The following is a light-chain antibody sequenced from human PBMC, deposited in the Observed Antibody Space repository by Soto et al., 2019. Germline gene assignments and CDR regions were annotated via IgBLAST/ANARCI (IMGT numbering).Light chain of an antibody. CDR2: NND. CDR1: SGNIGAGYD. Sequence: QPVLTQPPSVSGAPGQSVTISCTGTSGNIGAGYDVHWYQQPPGSTPKLLIYNNDNRPSGVPDRFSGFKSGASASLTITGLQAEDEADYYCHSYDSSLGGARVFGGGTKLTVL. J-gene: IGLJ2*01. CDR3: HSYDSSLGGARV. V-gene: IGLV1-40*01.